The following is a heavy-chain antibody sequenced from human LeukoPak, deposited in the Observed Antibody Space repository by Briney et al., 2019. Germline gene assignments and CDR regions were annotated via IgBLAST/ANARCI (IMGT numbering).Heavy chain of an antibody. Sequence: GGSLRLSCAASGFTFSSYAMSWVRQAPGKGLEWVSAISGSGGSTYYADSVKGRFTISRDNSKNTLYLQMNSLGAEDTAVYYCAKSYYYDSSGYYPYWGQGTLVTVSS. J-gene: IGHJ4*02. D-gene: IGHD3-22*01. V-gene: IGHV3-23*01. CDR2: ISGSGGST. CDR1: GFTFSSYA. CDR3: AKSYYYDSSGYYPY.